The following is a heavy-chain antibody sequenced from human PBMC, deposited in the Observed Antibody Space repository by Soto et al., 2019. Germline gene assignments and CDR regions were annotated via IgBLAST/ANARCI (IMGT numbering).Heavy chain of an antibody. CDR3: TREGPPPGYCSGGSCLIKYYHYGMDV. V-gene: IGHV3-49*04. J-gene: IGHJ6*02. D-gene: IGHD2-15*01. CDR1: GLTFGDYA. CDR2: IRSKAYGGTT. Sequence: PGGSLRLSCTAPGLTFGDYAMSWVRPAPGKGLEWVGFIRSKAYGGTTEYAASVKGRFTISRDDSKSIAYLQMNSLKTEDTAVYYCTREGPPPGYCSGGSCLIKYYHYGMDVWGQGTTVTVSS.